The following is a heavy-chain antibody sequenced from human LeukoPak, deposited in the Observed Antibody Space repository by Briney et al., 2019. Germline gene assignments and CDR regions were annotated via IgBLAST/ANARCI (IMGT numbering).Heavy chain of an antibody. J-gene: IGHJ4*02. CDR2: VSGSGTTT. V-gene: IGHV3-23*01. Sequence: PGGSLRLSCAASGFTFTSLTMNWVGQAPGKGLEWVSGVSGSGTTTYYADSVKGRFTISRDNSKNTLFLQMNSLRADDTAVYYCATRGQAPVYYWCWGPGTLVTVSS. CDR3: ATRGQAPVYYWC. CDR1: GFTFTSLT. D-gene: IGHD2-8*01.